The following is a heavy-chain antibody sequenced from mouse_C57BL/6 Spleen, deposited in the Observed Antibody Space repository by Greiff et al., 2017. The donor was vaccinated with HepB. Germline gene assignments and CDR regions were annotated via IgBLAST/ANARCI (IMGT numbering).Heavy chain of an antibody. CDR3: ASKGGGRSNWYFDD. J-gene: IGHJ1*03. CDR1: GFTFSDYG. V-gene: IGHV5-17*01. CDR2: ISSGSSTI. D-gene: IGHD1-3*01. Sequence: EVQLVESGGGLVKPGGSLKLSCAASGFTFSDYGMHWVRQAPEKGLEWVAYISSGSSTIYYADTVKGRFTISRDNAKNTLFLQMTSLRSEDTAMYDGASKGGGRSNWYFDDWGKGTTVTVAS.